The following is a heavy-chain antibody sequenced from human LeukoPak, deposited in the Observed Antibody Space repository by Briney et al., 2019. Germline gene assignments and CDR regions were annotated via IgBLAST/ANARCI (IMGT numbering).Heavy chain of an antibody. CDR1: GFTFDDYA. J-gene: IGHJ3*02. V-gene: IGHV3-9*01. D-gene: IGHD1-14*01. Sequence: GGSLRLSCAASGFTFDDYAMHWVRQAPGKGLEWVSGISWNSGSIGYADSVKGRFTISRDNAKNSLYLQMNSLRAEDTAVYYCARGTEVSDAFDIWGQGTMVTVSS. CDR2: ISWNSGSI. CDR3: ARGTEVSDAFDI.